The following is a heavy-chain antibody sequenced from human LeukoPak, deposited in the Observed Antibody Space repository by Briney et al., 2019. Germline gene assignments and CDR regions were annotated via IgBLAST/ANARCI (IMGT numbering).Heavy chain of an antibody. CDR2: INHSAST. J-gene: IGHJ6*02. Sequence: PSETLSLTCAVYGGSFSGYYWSWIRQPPGKGLEWIGEINHSASTNYNPSLKSRVTISVDTSKNQFSLKLSSVTAADTAVYYCARGRRYCSSTSCSRGYYYYGMDVWGQGTTVTVSS. CDR1: GGSFSGYY. CDR3: ARGRRYCSSTSCSRGYYYYGMDV. D-gene: IGHD2-2*01. V-gene: IGHV4-34*01.